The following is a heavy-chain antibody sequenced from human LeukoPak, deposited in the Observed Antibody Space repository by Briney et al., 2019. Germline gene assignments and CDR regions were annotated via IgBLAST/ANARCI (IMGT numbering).Heavy chain of an antibody. CDR1: GGSISSYY. Sequence: PSETLSLTCTVPGGSISSYYWSWIRLPPGKGLEWIGYIYYSGSTHYKPSLKSQVTISVDTSKNQFSLKLSSVTAADTAAYYCARDLGDGYNLFDYWGQGTLVTVSS. CDR3: ARDLGDGYNLFDY. J-gene: IGHJ4*02. D-gene: IGHD5-24*01. V-gene: IGHV4-59*01. CDR2: IYYSGST.